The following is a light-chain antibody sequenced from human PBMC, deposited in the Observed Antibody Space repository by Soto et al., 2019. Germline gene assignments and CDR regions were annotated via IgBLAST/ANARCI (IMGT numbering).Light chain of an antibody. Sequence: QPASVSGSPGQSITISCTGSSSDVGGYNYVSWFQQHPGKAPKLMIYDVSNRPSGVSNRFSGSKSGNTASLTISGLQAEDEADYHCSSYTSTSSSYVFGTGTKVTVL. CDR2: DVS. CDR3: SSYTSTSSSYV. J-gene: IGLJ1*01. V-gene: IGLV2-14*01. CDR1: SSDVGGYNY.